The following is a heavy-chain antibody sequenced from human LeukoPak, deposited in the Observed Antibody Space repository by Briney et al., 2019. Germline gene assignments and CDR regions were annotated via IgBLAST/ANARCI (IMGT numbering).Heavy chain of an antibody. CDR2: IRSDGSNK. CDR3: ARGGGYSYGSFDY. V-gene: IGHV3-30*02. J-gene: IGHJ4*02. CDR1: GFTFSSYG. D-gene: IGHD5-18*01. Sequence: GGSLRLSCAASGFTFSSYGMHWVRQAPGKGLEWVAFIRSDGSNKYYADSVKGRFTSSRDNAKNTLYLKMNSLRAEDTAVYYCARGGGYSYGSFDYWGQGTLVTVSS.